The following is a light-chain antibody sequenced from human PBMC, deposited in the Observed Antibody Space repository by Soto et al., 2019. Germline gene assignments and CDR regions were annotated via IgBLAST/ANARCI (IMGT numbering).Light chain of an antibody. V-gene: IGLV2-14*01. CDR3: SSYTTSYFYV. J-gene: IGLJ1*01. CDR2: GVN. Sequence: QSALTQPASVSGSPGQSITISCTGSGRDIGAYDYVSWYQQHPGKAPKLLIYGVNNRPSGVSYRFSASKSAFTASLTISGLQAEDEAHYYCSSYTTSYFYVFGHRTKVTVL. CDR1: GRDIGAYDY.